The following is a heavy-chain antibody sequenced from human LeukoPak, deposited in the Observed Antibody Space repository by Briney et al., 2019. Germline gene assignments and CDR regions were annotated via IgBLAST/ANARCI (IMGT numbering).Heavy chain of an antibody. J-gene: IGHJ5*02. CDR2: INHSGST. D-gene: IGHD3-3*01. CDR1: GGSFSVYY. CDR3: ARGAPYYDFWSGLPTGSWFDP. Sequence: SETLSLTCAVYGGSFSVYYWSWIRQPPGKGLEWIGEINHSGSTNYNPSLKSRVTISVDTSKNQFSLKLSSVTAADTAVYYCARGAPYYDFWSGLPTGSWFDPWGQGTLVTVSS. V-gene: IGHV4-34*01.